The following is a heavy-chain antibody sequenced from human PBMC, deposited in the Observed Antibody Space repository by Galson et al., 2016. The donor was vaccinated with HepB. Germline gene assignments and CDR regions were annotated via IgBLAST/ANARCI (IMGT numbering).Heavy chain of an antibody. Sequence: SLRLSCAASGFTFSDYYMTWMRLAPGKGLQWVSYISSSSGYTNSEDSVKGRFTISRDNAKNSLFLDMNSLLVEDTAVYYCARGGISNYYNGMDVWGQGTTVIVS. CDR1: GFTFSDYY. V-gene: IGHV3-11*06. CDR3: ARGGISNYYNGMDV. D-gene: IGHD3-3*01. CDR2: ISSSSGYT. J-gene: IGHJ6*02.